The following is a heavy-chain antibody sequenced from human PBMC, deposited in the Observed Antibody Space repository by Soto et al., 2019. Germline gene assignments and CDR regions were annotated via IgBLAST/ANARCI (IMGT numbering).Heavy chain of an antibody. V-gene: IGHV4-39*01. Sequence: SETLSLTCTVSGGSISSSSYYWGWIRQPPGKGLEWIGSISYSGSTYYNPSLKSRVTISVDTSKNQFSLKLSSVTAADTAVYYCARLGRSSSPARVFDYWGQGTLVTVSS. J-gene: IGHJ4*02. CDR1: GGSISSSSYY. CDR3: ARLGRSSSPARVFDY. D-gene: IGHD6-6*01. CDR2: ISYSGST.